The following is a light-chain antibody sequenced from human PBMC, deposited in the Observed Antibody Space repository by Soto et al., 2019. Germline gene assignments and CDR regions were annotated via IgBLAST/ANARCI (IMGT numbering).Light chain of an antibody. CDR2: LNSDGRH. V-gene: IGLV4-69*01. Sequence: QSALTQPPSASASLGASVKLTCTLSSGHISYAIAWHQQQPGKGPRYLMKLNSDGRHTKGDGVPDRFSGSSSGAERYLTISTLQSDDEAEYYCQTWGTGIQGVFGGGTKLTVL. CDR1: SGHISYA. J-gene: IGLJ3*02. CDR3: QTWGTGIQGV.